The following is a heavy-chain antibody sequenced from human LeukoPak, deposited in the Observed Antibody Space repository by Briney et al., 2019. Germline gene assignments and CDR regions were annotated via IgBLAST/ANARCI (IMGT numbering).Heavy chain of an antibody. CDR2: ISSNGGST. CDR3: ARDPMTALDY. V-gene: IGHV3-64*01. CDR1: GFTFSSYA. J-gene: IGHJ4*02. Sequence: GGSLRLSCAASGFTFSSYAMHWVRQAPGKGLEYVSAISSNGGSTYYANSVKGRFTISRDNSKNTLYLQMGSLRAEDMAVYYCARDPMTALDYWGQGTLVTVSS.